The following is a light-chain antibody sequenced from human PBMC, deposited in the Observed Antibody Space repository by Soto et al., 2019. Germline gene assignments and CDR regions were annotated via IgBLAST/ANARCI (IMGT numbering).Light chain of an antibody. J-gene: IGKJ1*01. V-gene: IGKV1-5*03. CDR2: KAS. Sequence: DIKMTQSPSTLSASVGDRVTIPCRASESIDSWLAWHQQKPGRAPKLLISKASSLESGVPSRFSGSGFGTEFTLTISSLQPDDFATYYCQQYNSYRAFGQGTKVDIK. CDR3: QQYNSYRA. CDR1: ESIDSW.